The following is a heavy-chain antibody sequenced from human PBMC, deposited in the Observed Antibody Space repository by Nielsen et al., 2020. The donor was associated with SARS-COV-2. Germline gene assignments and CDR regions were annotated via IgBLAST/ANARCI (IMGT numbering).Heavy chain of an antibody. D-gene: IGHD4-11*01. CDR2: ISAYNGDT. J-gene: IGHJ5*02. CDR1: GYTFSTYG. V-gene: IGHV1-18*01. Sequence: ASVKVSCKASGYTFSTYGISWVRQAPGQGLEWMGWISAYNGDTNYAQNFEGRVTMTTDTSASTAYMELRSLRSDDTAVYYCARGRTLQRVWFDPWGQGTLVTVSS. CDR3: ARGRTLQRVWFDP.